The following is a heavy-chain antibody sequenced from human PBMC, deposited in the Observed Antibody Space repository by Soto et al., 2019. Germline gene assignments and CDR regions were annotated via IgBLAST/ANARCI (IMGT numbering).Heavy chain of an antibody. CDR1: GGSISSSNW. D-gene: IGHD5-12*01. V-gene: IGHV4-4*02. CDR2: IYQSGST. J-gene: IGHJ6*02. CDR3: ARDSTGRCGYGAKTYYYYGMDV. Sequence: PSETLSLTCAVSGGSISSSNWWSWVRQPPGKGLEWIGEIYQSGSTNYNPSPKSRATISVDKSKNQFSLKLTSGTAPDTAVYNWARDSTGRCGYGAKTYYYYGMDVWGQGTTVTVSS.